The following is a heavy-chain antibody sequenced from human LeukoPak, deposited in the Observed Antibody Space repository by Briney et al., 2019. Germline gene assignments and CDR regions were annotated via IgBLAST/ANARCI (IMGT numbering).Heavy chain of an antibody. CDR3: ARGRGATKSGVFDY. CDR1: GGSISSSSYY. V-gene: IGHV4-39*07. Sequence: SETLSLTCTVSGGSISSSSYYWGWIRQPPGKGLEWIGSIYYSGSTYYNPSLKSRVTISVDTSKNQFSLKLSSVTAADTAVYYCARGRGATKSGVFDYWGQGTLVTVSS. CDR2: IYYSGST. D-gene: IGHD1-26*01. J-gene: IGHJ4*02.